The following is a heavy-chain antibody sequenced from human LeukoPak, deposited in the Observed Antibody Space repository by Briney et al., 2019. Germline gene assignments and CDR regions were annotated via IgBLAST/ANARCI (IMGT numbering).Heavy chain of an antibody. D-gene: IGHD3-3*01. J-gene: IGHJ4*02. CDR3: AGADERITIFGVVTRKFDY. CDR2: IYYSGST. V-gene: IGHV4-59*08. Sequence: SETLSLTCTVSGGSISSYYWSWIRQPPGKGLEWIGYIYYSGSTSYNPSLKSRVTISVDTSKNQFSLKLSSVTAADTAVYYCAGADERITIFGVVTRKFDYWGQGTLVTVSS. CDR1: GGSISSYY.